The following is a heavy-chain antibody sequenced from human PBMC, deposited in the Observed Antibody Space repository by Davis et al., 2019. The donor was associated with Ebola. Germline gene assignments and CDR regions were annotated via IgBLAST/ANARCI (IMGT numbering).Heavy chain of an antibody. J-gene: IGHJ4*02. D-gene: IGHD3-16*02. CDR1: GGSFSSSSYY. V-gene: IGHV4-39*07. CDR2: IYYSGST. Sequence: SETLSLTCSVSGGSFSSSSYYWGWLRQPPGKGLEWIGSIYYSGSTYYNPSLKSRVTISVDTSKNQFSLKLSSVTAADTAVYYCARGIMITFGGVIVTSSHFDYWGQGTLVTVSS. CDR3: ARGIMITFGGVIVTSSHFDY.